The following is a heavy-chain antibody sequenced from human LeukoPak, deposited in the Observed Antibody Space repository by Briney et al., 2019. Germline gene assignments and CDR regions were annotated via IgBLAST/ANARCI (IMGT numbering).Heavy chain of an antibody. Sequence: PGGSLRLSCTASGFTFSTYAMHWVRQAPGKGLEYVSAVTSNGGATYYANSVKGRFTISRDNSKNTLYLQMGSLRLEDMAVYYCARSTVSYYFDYWGQGTLVTVSS. V-gene: IGHV3-64*01. J-gene: IGHJ4*02. CDR2: VTSNGGAT. CDR1: GFTFSTYA. CDR3: ARSTVSYYFDY. D-gene: IGHD2-8*02.